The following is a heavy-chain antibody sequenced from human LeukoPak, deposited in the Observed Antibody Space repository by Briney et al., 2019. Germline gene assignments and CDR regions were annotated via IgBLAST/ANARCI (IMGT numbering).Heavy chain of an antibody. CDR3: AKGSSSGEGYFDY. Sequence: GGSLRLSCTASGFTFDDYAMHWVRQAPGKGLEWVSGISWNSGSIGYADSVKGRFTISRDNAKNSLYLQMNSLRAEDTALYYCAKGSSSGEGYFDYWGQGTLVTVSS. D-gene: IGHD3-10*01. CDR2: ISWNSGSI. V-gene: IGHV3-9*01. CDR1: GFTFDDYA. J-gene: IGHJ4*02.